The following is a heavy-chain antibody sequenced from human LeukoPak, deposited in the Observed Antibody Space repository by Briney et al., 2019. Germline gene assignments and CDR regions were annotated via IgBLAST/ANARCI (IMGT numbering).Heavy chain of an antibody. J-gene: IGHJ4*02. CDR3: ATRSGWYLGSFDY. CDR2: IKQDGSEK. D-gene: IGHD6-19*01. CDR1: GFTFSSCW. Sequence: GGSLRLPCAASGFTFSSCWMSWVRQAPGKGLEWVASIKQDGSEKNYVDSVKGRFTISRDNAKNSLYLQMNSLRAEDTAVYYCATRSGWYLGSFDYWGQGTLVTVSS. V-gene: IGHV3-7*01.